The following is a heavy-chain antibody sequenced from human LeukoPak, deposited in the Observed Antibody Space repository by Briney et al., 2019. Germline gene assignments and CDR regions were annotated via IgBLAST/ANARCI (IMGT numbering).Heavy chain of an antibody. D-gene: IGHD1-26*01. V-gene: IGHV3-30-3*01. Sequence: GGSLRLSCAASGFTFSSYAMHWVRQAPGKGLEWVAVISYDGSNKYYADSVKGRFTISRDNSKNTLYLQMNSLRAGDTAVYYCASAPRGGATPYWGQGTLVTVSS. CDR3: ASAPRGGATPY. J-gene: IGHJ4*02. CDR1: GFTFSSYA. CDR2: ISYDGSNK.